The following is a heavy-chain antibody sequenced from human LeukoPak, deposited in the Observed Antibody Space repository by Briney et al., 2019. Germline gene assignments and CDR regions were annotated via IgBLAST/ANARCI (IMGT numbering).Heavy chain of an antibody. V-gene: IGHV3-23*01. CDR1: GFTFSTCA. J-gene: IGHJ4*02. D-gene: IGHD3-22*01. CDR2: IGGGGFST. CDR3: AREYPPRYYYDSSGYLDY. Sequence: GGSLRLSCAASGFTFSTCAMSWVRQAPEKGLEWVSTIGGGGFSTYYADSVKGRFTISRDNSKNTLYLQMNSLRAEDTAVYYCAREYPPRYYYDSSGYLDYWGQGTLVTVSS.